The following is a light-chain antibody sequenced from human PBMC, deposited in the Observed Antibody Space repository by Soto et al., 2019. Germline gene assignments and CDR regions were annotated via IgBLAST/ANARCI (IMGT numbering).Light chain of an antibody. CDR1: HSISSW. Sequence: DIQMPQSPSTLSASVGDRVSITCRASHSISSWLAWYQQKPGKAPKLLIYDASSLESGVPSRFSGSGSGTEFTLTISSLQPDDFATYYCQQYNSYSTWTFGQGTNVDIK. CDR3: QQYNSYSTWT. V-gene: IGKV1-5*01. CDR2: DAS. J-gene: IGKJ1*01.